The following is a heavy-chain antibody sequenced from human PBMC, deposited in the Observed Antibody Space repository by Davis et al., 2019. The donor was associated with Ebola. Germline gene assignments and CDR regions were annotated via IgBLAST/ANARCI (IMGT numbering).Heavy chain of an antibody. J-gene: IGHJ6*02. D-gene: IGHD6-13*01. Sequence: MPSETLSLTCTVSGGSITNGNYYWGWIRQPPGKGLAWIGSIYYSGTIYYNMSLKSRVAISVDTSKNQFSLKLSSVTAADTAVYYCARGGQIDSSSWYYYYYYGMDVWDQGTTVTVSS. CDR3: ARGGQIDSSSWYYYYYYGMDV. V-gene: IGHV4-39*01. CDR1: GGSITNGNYY. CDR2: IYYSGTI.